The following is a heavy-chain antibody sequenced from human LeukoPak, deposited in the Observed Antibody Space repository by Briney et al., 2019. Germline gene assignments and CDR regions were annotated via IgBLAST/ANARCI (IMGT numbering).Heavy chain of an antibody. D-gene: IGHD2-2*01. CDR2: IYPGDSDT. CDR1: GYSFTSYW. CDR3: ARLSGMVVPAATNFDY. V-gene: IGHV5-51*01. J-gene: IGHJ4*02. Sequence: GESLKISCKGSGYSFTSYWIGWVRQMPGKGLEWMGIIYPGDSDTRYSPSFQGQVTISADKSISTAYLQWSSLKASDTAMYYYARLSGMVVPAATNFDYWGQGTLVTVSS.